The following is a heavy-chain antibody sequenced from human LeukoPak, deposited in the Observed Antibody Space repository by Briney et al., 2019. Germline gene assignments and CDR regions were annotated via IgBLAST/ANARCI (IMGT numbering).Heavy chain of an antibody. CDR3: ARGLVPSDAFDI. CDR2: ISSSSSYI. D-gene: IGHD6-6*01. CDR1: GFTFSSYS. Sequence: GGSLRLSCAASGFTFSSYSMNWVRQAQGKGLEWVSSISSSSSYIYYADSVKGRFTISRDNAKNSLYLQMNSLRAEDTAVYYCARGLVPSDAFDIWGQGTMVTVSS. V-gene: IGHV3-21*01. J-gene: IGHJ3*02.